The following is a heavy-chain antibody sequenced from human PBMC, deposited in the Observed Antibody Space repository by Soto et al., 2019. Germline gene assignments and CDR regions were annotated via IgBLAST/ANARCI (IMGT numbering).Heavy chain of an antibody. CDR3: ARGDFYCSSTSCWHY. J-gene: IGHJ4*02. CDR2: ISAYNGNT. CDR1: GYTFTSYG. Sequence: ASVKGSCKASGYTFTSYGISWVRQAPGQGLEWMGWISAYNGNTNYAQKLQGRVTMTTDTSTSTAYMELRSLRSDDTAVYYCARGDFYCSSTSCWHYWGQGTLVTVSS. D-gene: IGHD2-2*01. V-gene: IGHV1-18*01.